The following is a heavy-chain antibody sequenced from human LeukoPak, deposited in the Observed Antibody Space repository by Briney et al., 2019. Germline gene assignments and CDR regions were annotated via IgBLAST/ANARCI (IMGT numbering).Heavy chain of an antibody. CDR2: ISYSGST. V-gene: IGHV4-59*01. D-gene: IGHD3-22*01. J-gene: IGHJ4*02. CDR3: AGLNYYYDSSGYRSYFDY. Sequence: SETLSLTCTVSGGSISSYYWSWIRQPPGKGLEWIGYISYSGSTEYNPSLKSRVTISVDTSKNQFSLKLSSVTAADTAVYYCAGLNYYYDSSGYRSYFDYWGQGTLVTVSS. CDR1: GGSISSYY.